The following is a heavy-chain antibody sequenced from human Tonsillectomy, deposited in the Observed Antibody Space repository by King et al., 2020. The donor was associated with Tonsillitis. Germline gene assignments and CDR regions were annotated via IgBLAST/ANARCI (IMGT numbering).Heavy chain of an antibody. V-gene: IGHV3-74*01. CDR1: GFNFSNYW. D-gene: IGHD6-19*01. CDR2: INSDGSST. Sequence: VQLVESGGGLVQPGGSLRLSCAASGFNFSNYWMHWVRQVPGKGLVWVSRINSDGSSTSYVDSVKGRLTISRDNAKNTLFLQMKSLRAEDTAVYYCARATAVAGTGGYYWGQGTLVTVSS. CDR3: ARATAVAGTGGYY. J-gene: IGHJ4*02.